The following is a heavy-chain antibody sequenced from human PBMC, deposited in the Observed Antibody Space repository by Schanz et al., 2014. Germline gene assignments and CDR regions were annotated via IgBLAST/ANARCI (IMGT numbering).Heavy chain of an antibody. J-gene: IGHJ4*02. Sequence: EVQLLESGGGLVQPGGSLRLSCAASGFTFSSYAMTWVRQAPGMGLEWVSAISGRDGSTYYADSVRGRFTISRDNSKNTLYLQMNSLRAEDTAVYYCAKDRSWDYDSSGYFDYWGQGTRVTVSS. D-gene: IGHD3-22*01. CDR1: GFTFSSYA. CDR3: AKDRSWDYDSSGYFDY. V-gene: IGHV3-23*01. CDR2: ISGRDGST.